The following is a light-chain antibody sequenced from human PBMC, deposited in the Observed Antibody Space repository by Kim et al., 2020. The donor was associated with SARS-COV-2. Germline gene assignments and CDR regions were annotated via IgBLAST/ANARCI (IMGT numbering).Light chain of an antibody. CDR3: CSYTNSGTYV. V-gene: IGLV2-14*03. J-gene: IGLJ1*01. CDR2: DVT. CDR1: SSDVGGQKY. Sequence: GQSITISSTGTSSDVGGQKYVSWYQQHPGKAPKLMIFDVTNRPSGISDRFSGSKSGNTASLTISGLRAEDEADYYCCSYTNSGTYVFGSGTKVTVL.